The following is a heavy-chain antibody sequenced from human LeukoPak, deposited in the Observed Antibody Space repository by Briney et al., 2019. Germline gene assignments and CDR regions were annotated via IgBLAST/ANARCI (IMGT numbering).Heavy chain of an antibody. V-gene: IGHV3-48*03. CDR1: GFTFSSYE. CDR2: ISSSGSTI. CDR3: ARGASGWLYYFDY. D-gene: IGHD6-19*01. J-gene: IGHJ4*02. Sequence: PGGSLRLSCAASGFTFSSYEMNWVRQAPGKGLEWVSYISSSGSTIYYADSEKGRFTISRDNAKNSLYLQMNSLRAEDTAVYYCARGASGWLYYFDYWGQGTLVTVSS.